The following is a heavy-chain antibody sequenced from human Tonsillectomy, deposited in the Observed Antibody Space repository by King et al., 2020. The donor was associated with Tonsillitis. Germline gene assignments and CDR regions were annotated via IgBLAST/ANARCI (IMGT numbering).Heavy chain of an antibody. V-gene: IGHV7-4-1*02. CDR2: ISADTGNP. CDR1: GYTFTTYP. Sequence: QLVQSGSELKKPGASVTVSCKTSGYTFTTYPMSWVRQAPGQGLEWMGWISADTGNPTYAQGFTGRFVFSLDTSVTTAYLQITSLKAEDTAIYYCARGRYCNDGTCNNIDHWGQGTVVTVSS. CDR3: ARGRYCNDGTCNNIDH. J-gene: IGHJ4*02. D-gene: IGHD2-15*01.